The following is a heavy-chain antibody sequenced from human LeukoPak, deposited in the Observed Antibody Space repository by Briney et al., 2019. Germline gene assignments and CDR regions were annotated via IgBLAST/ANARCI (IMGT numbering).Heavy chain of an antibody. CDR2: FFYSGST. V-gene: IGHV4-39*01. CDR1: AGSISSSNKY. J-gene: IGHJ4*02. CDR3: ARHLGMSTMDY. D-gene: IGHD5/OR15-5a*01. Sequence: SETLSLTCTVSAGSISSSNKYWGWIRQSPGKGLEWIGNFFYSGSTYYNPSLKSRVTISVDTSKIQFSLNLRSVTAADTAVYYCARHLGMSTMDYWGQGTLVTVSS.